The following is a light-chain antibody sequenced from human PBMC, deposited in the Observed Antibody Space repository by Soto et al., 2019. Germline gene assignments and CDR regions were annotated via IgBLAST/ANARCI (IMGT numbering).Light chain of an antibody. CDR1: QGISNW. CDR2: DAS. J-gene: IGKJ1*01. CDR3: QQYNSYSLT. Sequence: DIQMTQSPSTLSASIGDTVTVACRASQGISNWLAWYQQKPGKAPNLLIYDASSLQSGVPSRFSGGGSETEFTLTISSLQPDDFATYYCQQYNSYSLTFGQGTKVDIK. V-gene: IGKV1-5*01.